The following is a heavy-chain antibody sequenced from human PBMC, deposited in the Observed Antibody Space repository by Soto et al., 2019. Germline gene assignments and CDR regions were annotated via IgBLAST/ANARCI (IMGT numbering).Heavy chain of an antibody. J-gene: IGHJ6*02. D-gene: IGHD3-16*01. Sequence: ASVKVSCKASGFRFNNYVIHWVRQAPGQRLEWMGWIHAGNGATEYSQNFQDRVTITRDTSANTGYMDLSRLTSEDTALYYCARSVTEDSYDRLDVWGQGTTVTVSS. CDR1: GFRFNNYV. V-gene: IGHV1-3*01. CDR3: ARSVTEDSYDRLDV. CDR2: IHAGNGAT.